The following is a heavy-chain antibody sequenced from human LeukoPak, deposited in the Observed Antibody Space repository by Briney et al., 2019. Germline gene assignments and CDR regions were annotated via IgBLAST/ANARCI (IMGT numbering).Heavy chain of an antibody. Sequence: PGGSLRLSCAASGFTFSSYGMSWVRQAAGKGLEWGSAISGSGGSTYYADSVKGRFTISRDNSKNTLYLQMNSLRAEDTAVYYCAKEGLWFGLDWVFDYWGQGTLVTVSS. V-gene: IGHV3-23*01. CDR3: AKEGLWFGLDWVFDY. J-gene: IGHJ4*02. D-gene: IGHD3-10*01. CDR1: GFTFSSYG. CDR2: ISGSGGST.